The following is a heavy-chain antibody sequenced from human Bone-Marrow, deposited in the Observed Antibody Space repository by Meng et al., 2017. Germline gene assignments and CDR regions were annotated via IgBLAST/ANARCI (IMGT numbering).Heavy chain of an antibody. D-gene: IGHD2-21*02. J-gene: IGHJ6*02. CDR2: LYHSGNT. Sequence: SETLSLTCAVSGYSISSGYNWGWIRQPPGKGLEWIGSLYHSGNTYYNPSLKSRVTISADTSKNHFSLKLSSVTAADTAVYYCARGAVVTLIFYHAMDVWGQGTTVTVS. CDR3: ARGAVVTLIFYHAMDV. CDR1: GYSISSGYN. V-gene: IGHV4-38-2*01.